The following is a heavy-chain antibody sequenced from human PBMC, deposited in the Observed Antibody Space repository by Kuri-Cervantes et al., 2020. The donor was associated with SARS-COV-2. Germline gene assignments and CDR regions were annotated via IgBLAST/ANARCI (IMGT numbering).Heavy chain of an antibody. CDR3: TRVKLLWFGEFS. J-gene: IGHJ4*02. Sequence: GGSLRPSCTASGFTFGDYAMGWVRQAPGKGLEWVGFIRSKAYGGTTEYAASVKGRFTISRDDSKSIAYLQMNSLKTEDTAVYYCTRVKLLWFGEFSWGQGTLVTVSS. D-gene: IGHD3-10*01. V-gene: IGHV3-49*04. CDR2: IRSKAYGGTT. CDR1: GFTFGDYA.